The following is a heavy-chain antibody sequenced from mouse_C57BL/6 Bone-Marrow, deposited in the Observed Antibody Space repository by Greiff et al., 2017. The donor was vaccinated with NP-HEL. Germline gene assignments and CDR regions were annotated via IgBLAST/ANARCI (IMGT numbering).Heavy chain of an antibody. CDR3: AREDTTVVAPYYFDY. CDR2: IYPGDGDT. V-gene: IGHV1-82*01. J-gene: IGHJ2*01. D-gene: IGHD1-1*01. CDR1: GYAFSSSW. Sequence: QVQLQQSGPELVKPGASVKISCKASGYAFSSSWMNWVKQRPGKGLEWIGRIYPGDGDTNYNGKFKGKATLTADNSYSTAFMQLSSLTSEDSAVYFCAREDTTVVAPYYFDYWGQGTTLTVSS.